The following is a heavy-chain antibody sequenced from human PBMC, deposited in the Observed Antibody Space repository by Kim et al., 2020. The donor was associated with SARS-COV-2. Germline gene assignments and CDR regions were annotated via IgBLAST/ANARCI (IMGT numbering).Heavy chain of an antibody. D-gene: IGHD4-17*01. CDR3: AREWIHHYGGSSGDY. J-gene: IGHJ4*02. Sequence: ADSVKGRLTISRDNAKNSLYLQMNSLRAEDTAVYYCAREWIHHYGGSSGDYWGQGTLVTVSS. V-gene: IGHV3-48*03.